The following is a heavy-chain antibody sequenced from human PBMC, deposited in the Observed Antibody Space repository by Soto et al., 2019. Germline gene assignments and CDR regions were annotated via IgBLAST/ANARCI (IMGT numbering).Heavy chain of an antibody. V-gene: IGHV4-34*01. CDR2: INHSGST. Sequence: QVQLPQWGAGLLKRSETLSLTCAVYGGSFSGYYWSWIRQPPGKGLEWIGEINHSGSTNYNPSLKSRVTISVDTSKNQFSLILSSVTAADTAVYYCASMWSGYNSHWGQGNLVTVSS. CDR3: ASMWSGYNSH. D-gene: IGHD6-25*01. J-gene: IGHJ4*02. CDR1: GGSFSGYY.